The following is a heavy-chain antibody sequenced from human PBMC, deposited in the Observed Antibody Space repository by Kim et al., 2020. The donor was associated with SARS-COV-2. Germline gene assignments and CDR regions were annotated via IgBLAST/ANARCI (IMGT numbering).Heavy chain of an antibody. CDR3: ARATVYSSSWPLYFDY. CDR2: INAGNGNT. V-gene: IGHV1-3*01. J-gene: IGHJ4*02. Sequence: ASVKVSCKASGYTFTSYAMHWVRQAPGQRLEWMGWINAGNGNTKYSQKFQGRVTITRDTSASTAYMELSSLRSEDTAVYYCARATVYSSSWPLYFDYWGQGTLVTVSS. D-gene: IGHD6-13*01. CDR1: GYTFTSYA.